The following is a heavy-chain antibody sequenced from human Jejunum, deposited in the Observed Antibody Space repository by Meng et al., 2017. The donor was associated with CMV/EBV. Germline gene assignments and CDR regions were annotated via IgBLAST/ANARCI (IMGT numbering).Heavy chain of an antibody. D-gene: IGHD3-10*01. CDR1: GFTITHYP. CDR3: AREKRFTNYFDS. V-gene: IGHV3-30-3*01. CDR2: ISYEGSTK. J-gene: IGHJ4*02. Sequence: CAASGFTITHYPIHWVRQAPGKGLEWVAGISYEGSTKYLADSVKGQFSVSRDSSKNTVYLQMNSLRAEDTAVYYCAREKRFTNYFDSWGRGTLVTVSS.